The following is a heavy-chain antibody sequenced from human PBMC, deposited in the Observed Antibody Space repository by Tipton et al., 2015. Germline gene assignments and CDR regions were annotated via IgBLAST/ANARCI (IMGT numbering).Heavy chain of an antibody. V-gene: IGHV4-39*07. CDR1: GGSISSSSYY. Sequence: TLSLTCTVSGGSISSSSYYCAWIRQPPGKGLEWIGSLYFSGSTYYNPSLKSRVTVLLDTSKTQFSLSLTSVTAADTAVYYCARVLDSGFDAFDIWGQGTMVTVSS. CDR3: ARVLDSGFDAFDI. D-gene: IGHD5-12*01. CDR2: LYFSGST. J-gene: IGHJ3*02.